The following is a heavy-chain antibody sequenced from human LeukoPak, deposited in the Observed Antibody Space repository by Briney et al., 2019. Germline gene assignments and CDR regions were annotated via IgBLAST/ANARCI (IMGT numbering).Heavy chain of an antibody. CDR3: ARGGWLKTSYYFDF. CDR1: GASINNYF. V-gene: IGHV4-59*01. Sequence: SETLSLTCTVSGASINNYFWSWVRQPPGKGLEWIGYMYSRGSSTYNPSLKSRVTMSIDPSRNQLSLRVTSVTAADTAVYYCARGGWLKTSYYFDFWGQGSLVTVSS. CDR2: MYSRGSS. D-gene: IGHD5-24*01. J-gene: IGHJ4*02.